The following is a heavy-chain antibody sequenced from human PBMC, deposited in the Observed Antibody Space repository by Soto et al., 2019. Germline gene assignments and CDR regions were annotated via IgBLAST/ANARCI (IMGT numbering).Heavy chain of an antibody. CDR3: ARLKVGATSDY. V-gene: IGHV5-10-1*01. Sequence: GESLKISCQGSGYSFAGHWISWVRQMPGKGLEWMGRIDPSDSYTNYSPSFEGHVTMSADTSVNTAYLQWRGLRASDTAIYFCARLKVGATSDYWGQGTLVTVSS. J-gene: IGHJ4*02. CDR2: IDPSDSYT. CDR1: GYSFAGHW. D-gene: IGHD1-26*01.